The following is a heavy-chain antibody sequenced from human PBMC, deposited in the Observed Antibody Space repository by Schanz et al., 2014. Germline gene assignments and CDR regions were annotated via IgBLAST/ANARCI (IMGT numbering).Heavy chain of an antibody. CDR2: IMPLRGIG. V-gene: IGHV1-69*02. D-gene: IGHD6-19*01. CDR1: GDTFSKYN. Sequence: QVQLVQSGPEVKKPGSSVKVSCQAFGDTFSKYNIMWVRQVPGQGLEWLGRIMPLRGIGNNAWKFQDRLTITADESMNITYMELSSLGTEDTAVYYCTRLRRADPNGFDVWGQGTTXTVS. J-gene: IGHJ6*02. CDR3: TRLRRADPNGFDV.